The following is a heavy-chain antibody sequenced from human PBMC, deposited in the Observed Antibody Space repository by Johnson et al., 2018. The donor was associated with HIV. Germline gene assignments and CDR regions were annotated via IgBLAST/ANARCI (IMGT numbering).Heavy chain of an antibody. D-gene: IGHD1-26*01. Sequence: VQLLESGGGLVQPGGSLRLSCAASGFTFSSYAMSWVRQAPGKGLEWVSAISSDGGSTYYANSVKGTFTISRDNSKNTLYLQMGSLRAEDMAVYYCARPTLSFQWELQGGIDAFDIWGQGTMVTVSS. J-gene: IGHJ3*02. CDR1: GFTFSSYA. CDR2: ISSDGGST. CDR3: ARPTLSFQWELQGGIDAFDI. V-gene: IGHV3-64*01.